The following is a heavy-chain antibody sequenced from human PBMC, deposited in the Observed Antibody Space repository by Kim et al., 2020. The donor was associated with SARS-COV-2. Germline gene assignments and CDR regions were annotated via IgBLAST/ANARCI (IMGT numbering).Heavy chain of an antibody. V-gene: IGHV1-46*01. CDR1: GYTFTSYY. J-gene: IGHJ6*02. Sequence: ASVKVSCKASGYTFTSYYMHWVRQAPGQGLEWMGIINPSGGSTSYAQKFQGRVTMTRDTSTSTGYMELSSLRSEDTAVYSCARDRFFGIPWFGELLHLRYYYYGMDIWGQGTTVTVSS. D-gene: IGHD3-10*01. CDR2: INPSGGST. CDR3: ARDRFFGIPWFGELLHLRYYYYGMDI.